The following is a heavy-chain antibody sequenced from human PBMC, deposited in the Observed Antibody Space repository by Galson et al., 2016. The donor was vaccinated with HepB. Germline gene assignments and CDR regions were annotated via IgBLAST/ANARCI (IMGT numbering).Heavy chain of an antibody. CDR3: ARAWYSSSWFLDAFDI. CDR2: ISNSGST. J-gene: IGHJ3*02. Sequence: TLSLTCTVSGGSISSGGYYWNWIRQRPGKGLEWIGYISNSGSTHYNPSLKSRLTMSVDTSKNQFSLKLSSVTAADTAVYYCARAWYSSSWFLDAFDIWGQGTMVIVSS. V-gene: IGHV4-31*03. CDR1: GGSISSGGYY. D-gene: IGHD6-13*01.